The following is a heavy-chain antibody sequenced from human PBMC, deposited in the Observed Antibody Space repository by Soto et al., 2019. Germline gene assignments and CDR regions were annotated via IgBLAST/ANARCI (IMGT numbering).Heavy chain of an antibody. D-gene: IGHD3-22*01. J-gene: IGHJ4*02. Sequence: GASVKVSCKASGYTFTGYYMHWVRQAPGQGLEWMGWINPNSGGTNYAQKFQGRVTMTRDTSISTAYMELSRLRSDDTAVYHCARDFYYDSSITFPDWGQGTLVTVSS. CDR1: GYTFTGYY. CDR2: INPNSGGT. V-gene: IGHV1-2*02. CDR3: ARDFYYDSSITFPD.